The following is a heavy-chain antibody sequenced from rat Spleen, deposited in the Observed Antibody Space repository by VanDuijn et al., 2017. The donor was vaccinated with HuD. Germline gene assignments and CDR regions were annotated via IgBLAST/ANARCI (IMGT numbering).Heavy chain of an antibody. Sequence: EVQLVESDGGLVQPGRSLKLSCAASGFTFSDYYMAWVRQAPTKGLEWVATIDFDGISTNYRDSVKGRFTLSRDNAKSTLYLQMDSLRSEDTATYYCARHADYSTYIFDGWGQGVMVTVSS. D-gene: IGHD1-2*01. CDR3: ARHADYSTYIFDG. V-gene: IGHV5-29*01. J-gene: IGHJ2*01. CDR1: GFTFSDYY. CDR2: IDFDGIST.